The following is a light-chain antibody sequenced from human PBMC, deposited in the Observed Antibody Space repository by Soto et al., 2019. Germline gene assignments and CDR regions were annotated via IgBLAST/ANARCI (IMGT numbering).Light chain of an antibody. CDR1: SSDVGAYNY. V-gene: IGLV2-8*01. CDR3: SSYAGRNSVV. Sequence: QSALTQPTSASGSPGQSVTISCTGTSSDVGAYNYVSWYQQHPGKAPKLMIYEVSKRPSGVPDRFSGSKSGNTASLTVSGLQAEDEADYYCSSYAGRNSVVFGGGTKLTV. J-gene: IGLJ2*01. CDR2: EVS.